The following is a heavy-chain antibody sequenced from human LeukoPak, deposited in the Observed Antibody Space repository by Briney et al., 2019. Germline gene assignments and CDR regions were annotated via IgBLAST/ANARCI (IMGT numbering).Heavy chain of an antibody. J-gene: IGHJ4*02. V-gene: IGHV3-7*01. CDR3: ATDYTGYFDY. Sequence: GGSLRLSCAASGFTFSSYWLTWIRQAPGKGLEWVANIRQDGNEIYYVDSVKGRFTISRDNAKNSLYLQMNSLRAEDTAVYYCATDYTGYFDYWGQGTLVTVSS. D-gene: IGHD2-2*02. CDR1: GFTFSSYW. CDR2: IRQDGNEI.